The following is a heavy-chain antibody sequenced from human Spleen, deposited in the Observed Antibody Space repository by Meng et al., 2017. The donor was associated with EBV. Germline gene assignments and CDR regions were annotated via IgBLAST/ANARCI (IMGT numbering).Heavy chain of an antibody. Sequence: LDLQWSGSGLVKLSETKSLPCSVSGGSISISSYSCGWIRQPPGKGRELIGSIYYSGDTYYNSSLKSRLTISIDTSKNQFSLKLSSVTATDTAVYYCAGLYSGYDSGARYWGQGTLVTVSS. V-gene: IGHV4-39*01. D-gene: IGHD5-12*01. J-gene: IGHJ4*02. CDR2: IYYSGDT. CDR3: AGLYSGYDSGARY. CDR1: GGSISISSYS.